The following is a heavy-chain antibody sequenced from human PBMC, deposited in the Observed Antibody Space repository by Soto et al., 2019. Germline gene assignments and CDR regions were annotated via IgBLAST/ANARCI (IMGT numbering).Heavy chain of an antibody. CDR1: GGSIISYY. D-gene: IGHD6-13*01. J-gene: IGHJ4*02. CDR3: ARSTSWYSRSWAYYFDS. V-gene: IGHV4-59*01. Sequence: SETLSLTCTVSGGSIISYYWSWMRQPPGKGLEWIGYIYYSGSTNYNPPLKSRVTISVDPSKNQFSLKLSSVTAADTAVYYCARSTSWYSRSWAYYFDSWGQGTLVTVSS. CDR2: IYYSGST.